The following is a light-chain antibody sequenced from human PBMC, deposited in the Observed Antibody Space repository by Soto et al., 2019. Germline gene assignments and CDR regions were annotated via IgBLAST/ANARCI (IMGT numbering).Light chain of an antibody. CDR1: QSVSSTY. Sequence: EIVLTQSPDTLSLFPGERATLSCRASQSVSSTYLAWYQQKPGQAPRPLISAVSSRATGTPDRFSGSGSGTDFTITISRLEPEDFAVYYCQQYGSSRWTFGQGTKV. CDR3: QQYGSSRWT. CDR2: AVS. J-gene: IGKJ1*01. V-gene: IGKV3-20*01.